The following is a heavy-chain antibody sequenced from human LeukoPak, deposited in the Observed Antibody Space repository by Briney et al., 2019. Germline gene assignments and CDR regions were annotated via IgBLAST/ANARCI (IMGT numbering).Heavy chain of an antibody. CDR3: ARLNHYYGSGSSRTLDY. CDR1: GYTLTGYH. D-gene: IGHD3-10*01. Sequence: ASVKVSCKASGYTLTGYHMHWVRQAPGQGLEWMGWINPNSGGTNYAQKFQGRVTMTRDTSIGTAYMELSRLRSDDTAVYYCARLNHYYGSGSSRTLDYWGQGTLVTVSS. V-gene: IGHV1-2*02. CDR2: INPNSGGT. J-gene: IGHJ4*02.